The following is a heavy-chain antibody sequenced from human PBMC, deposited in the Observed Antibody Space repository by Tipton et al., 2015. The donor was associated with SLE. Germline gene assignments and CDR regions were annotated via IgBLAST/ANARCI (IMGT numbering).Heavy chain of an antibody. Sequence: VQSGAEVKKPGASVKVSCKASGYDFTAYGISWLRQAPGQGLEWMGWISGKKGDTNFAQKFQGRVTVTTDTSTNTVYMELRSLRSDDTAVYYCVLLVTGMGGAPYWGQGTLVTVSS. CDR1: GYDFTAYG. J-gene: IGHJ4*02. CDR2: ISGKKGDT. CDR3: VLLVTGMGGAPY. D-gene: IGHD1-14*01. V-gene: IGHV1-18*01.